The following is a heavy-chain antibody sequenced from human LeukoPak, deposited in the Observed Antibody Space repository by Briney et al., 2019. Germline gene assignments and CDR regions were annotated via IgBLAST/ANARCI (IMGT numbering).Heavy chain of an antibody. V-gene: IGHV4-38-2*01. CDR1: GYSISSGYY. J-gene: IGHJ5*02. D-gene: IGHD4-23*01. CDR3: ARYGGKSRWFDP. CDR2: IYHSGST. Sequence: SETLSLTCAVSGYSISSGYYWGWIRQPPGQGLEWIGSIYHSGSTYYNPSLKSRVTISVDTSKNQFSLKLSSVTAADTAVYYCARYGGKSRWFDPWGQGTLVTVSS.